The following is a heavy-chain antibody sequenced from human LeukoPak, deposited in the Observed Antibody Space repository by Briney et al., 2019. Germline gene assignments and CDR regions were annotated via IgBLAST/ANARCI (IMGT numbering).Heavy chain of an antibody. J-gene: IGHJ4*02. CDR2: ITSRGEST. Sequence: LSAGSLRLSCAASGFTFSIYAMSWVRQAPGKGLQWVSSITSRGESTWYVDSVKGRFTITRDNSANTLYLQMHSLRAEDTAVYYGARDRPNYYGSDGHYYRRDGDYWGRGTLVSVSS. CDR3: ARDRPNYYGSDGHYYRRDGDY. CDR1: GFTFSIYA. V-gene: IGHV3-23*01. D-gene: IGHD3-22*01.